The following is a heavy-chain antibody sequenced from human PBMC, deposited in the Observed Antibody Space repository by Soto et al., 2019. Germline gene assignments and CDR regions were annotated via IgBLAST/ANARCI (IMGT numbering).Heavy chain of an antibody. D-gene: IGHD5-12*01. Sequence: GGSLRLSCAASGFTFSSYWMSWVRQAPGKGLEWVANIKQDGSEKYYVDSVKGRFTISRDNAKNSLYLQMNSLRAEDTAVYYCARDVADIVATINVVTAIHYFDYWGQGTLVTVSS. V-gene: IGHV3-7*01. CDR1: GFTFSSYW. J-gene: IGHJ4*02. CDR3: ARDVADIVATINVVTAIHYFDY. CDR2: IKQDGSEK.